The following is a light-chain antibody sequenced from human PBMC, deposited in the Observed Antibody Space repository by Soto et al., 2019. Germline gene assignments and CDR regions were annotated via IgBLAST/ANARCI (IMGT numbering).Light chain of an antibody. J-gene: IGKJ5*01. CDR1: QSAISN. Sequence: EVVMTQSPATLSVTPGERATLSCRASQSAISNLAWYQQKPGQAPRLLIYGASSRATGIPDRFSGSGSGTDFTLAISRVEPEDFAVYFCQQYADSPITFGQGTRLEI. CDR3: QQYADSPIT. V-gene: IGKV3-20*01. CDR2: GAS.